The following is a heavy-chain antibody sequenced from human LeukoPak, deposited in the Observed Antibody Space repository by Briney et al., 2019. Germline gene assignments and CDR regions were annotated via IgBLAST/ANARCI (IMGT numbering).Heavy chain of an antibody. CDR1: GGSISSYY. CDR2: IYYSGST. CDR3: ARVSITADYYHYGMDV. J-gene: IGHJ6*02. V-gene: IGHV4-59*01. Sequence: SETLSLTCTVSGGSISSYYWSWIRQPPGKGLEWIGYIYYSGSTNYNPSLKSRVTISVDTSKNQFSLKLSSVTAADTAVYYCARVSITADYYHYGMDVWGQGTTVTVSS.